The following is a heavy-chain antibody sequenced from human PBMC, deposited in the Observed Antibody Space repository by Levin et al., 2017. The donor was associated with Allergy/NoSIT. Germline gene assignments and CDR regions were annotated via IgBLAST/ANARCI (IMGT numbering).Heavy chain of an antibody. V-gene: IGHV4-59*08. J-gene: IGHJ4*02. CDR1: GGSINSYY. Sequence: SETLSLTCTVSGGSINSYYWSWIRQPPGKGLEWIGYVFYSGSTKYNPSLKSRVAISVDTSKNQVSLNLTSVTAADTAVYYCARHPPTAPFDYWGQGTLVTVSA. CDR3: ARHPPTAPFDY. D-gene: IGHD4-17*01. CDR2: VFYSGST.